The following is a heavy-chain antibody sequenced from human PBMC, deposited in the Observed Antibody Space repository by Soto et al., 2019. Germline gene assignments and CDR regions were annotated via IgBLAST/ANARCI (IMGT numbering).Heavy chain of an antibody. D-gene: IGHD6-25*01. CDR1: GGTFSSYA. J-gene: IGHJ6*02. CDR2: IIPIFGTA. V-gene: IGHV1-69*13. Sequence: ASVKVSCKASGGTFSSYAISWVRQAPGQGLEWMGGIIPIFGTANYAQKFQGRVTITADESTSTAYMELSSLRSEDTAVYYCARDRGGSGWPRVPQYYYGMDGRGQGTKVTGSS. CDR3: ARDRGGSGWPRVPQYYYGMDG.